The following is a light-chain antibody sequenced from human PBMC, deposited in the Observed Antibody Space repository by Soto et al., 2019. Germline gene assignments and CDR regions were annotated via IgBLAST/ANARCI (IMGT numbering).Light chain of an antibody. Sequence: ENVLTQSPATFPFSPGKEPPPPGRAGRMLTRRPLAWYQQKPGQAPRLLIYGASNGATGIPDRFSGSGSGTDFTLTINRLEPEDFAVYYCQQYGSSLITFGQGTRLEIK. J-gene: IGKJ5*01. CDR1: RMLTRRP. CDR3: QQYGSSLIT. V-gene: IGKV3-20*01. CDR2: GAS.